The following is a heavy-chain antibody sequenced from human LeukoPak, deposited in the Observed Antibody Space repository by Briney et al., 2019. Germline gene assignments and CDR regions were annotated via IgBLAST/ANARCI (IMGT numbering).Heavy chain of an antibody. J-gene: IGHJ5*02. CDR3: ARSGSYCNWFDA. V-gene: IGHV3-48*03. CDR2: ISSSGTTI. D-gene: IGHD1-26*01. CDR1: GFTFSSYD. Sequence: AGTLSLTCAASGFTFSSYDWNWVRQAPGQGLEWVSYISSSGTTIYYADPVKGRFTTSRANAKCSLYLQMNSPRAEDTAVYDCARSGSYCNWFDAWGQGTLVTVSS.